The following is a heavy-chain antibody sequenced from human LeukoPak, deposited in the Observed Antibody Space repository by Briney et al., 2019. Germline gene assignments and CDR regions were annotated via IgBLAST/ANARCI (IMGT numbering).Heavy chain of an antibody. CDR1: GFAFSSSA. D-gene: IGHD6-13*01. Sequence: PGGSLRLSCAASGFAFSSSAMSWVRQAPGKGLEWVSAISNSGTSTYYADSVKGRFTISRDNSKNTLFLQMNTLRPEDTAVYYCAKALSSSWSRGRYFDSWGQETLVTVSS. J-gene: IGHJ4*02. V-gene: IGHV3-23*01. CDR3: AKALSSSWSRGRYFDS. CDR2: ISNSGTST.